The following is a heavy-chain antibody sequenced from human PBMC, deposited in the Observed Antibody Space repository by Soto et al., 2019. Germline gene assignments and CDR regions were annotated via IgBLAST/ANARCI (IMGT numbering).Heavy chain of an antibody. CDR2: IIGDGNEI. V-gene: IGHV3-74*01. CDR3: VRGHVRGNDRHFDY. Sequence: EVQLAESGGGLVQPGGSLRLSCAASGFTFSSHWMHWVRQAPGKGLVWVPRIIGDGNEITYADSVKGRFTISRDNAKNTVILQMNSLRAEDTAVYYCVRGHVRGNDRHFDYWGQGTLVTVSS. D-gene: IGHD3-16*02. CDR1: GFTFSSHW. J-gene: IGHJ4*02.